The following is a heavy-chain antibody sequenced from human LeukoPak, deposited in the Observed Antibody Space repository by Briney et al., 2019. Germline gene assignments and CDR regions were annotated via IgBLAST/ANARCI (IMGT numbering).Heavy chain of an antibody. CDR3: ARASRIYCGGDCYPGEFDY. CDR1: GLTFSSYS. Sequence: GGSPRLSCAASGLTFSSYSMNWVRQAPGKGLEWVSYISSSSSTIYYADSVKGRFTISRDNAKNSLYLQMNSLRAEDTAVYYCARASRIYCGGDCYPGEFDYWGQGTLVTVSS. V-gene: IGHV3-48*01. CDR2: ISSSSSTI. J-gene: IGHJ4*02. D-gene: IGHD2-21*01.